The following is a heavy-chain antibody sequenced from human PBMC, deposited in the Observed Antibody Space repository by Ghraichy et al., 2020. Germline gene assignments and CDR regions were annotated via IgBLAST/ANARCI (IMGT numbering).Heavy chain of an antibody. D-gene: IGHD3-3*01. CDR2: IFYSGGT. CDR3: SRGERLGLDY. J-gene: IGHJ4*02. V-gene: IGHV4-59*01. CDR1: GGSITGYY. Sequence: SETLSLTCTVSGGSITGYYWSWIRQPPGKGLEWIGYIFYSGGTNYNPSLKSRVTISVDTSKNQFSLKMTSMTAADTAMDYCSRGERLGLDYWGQGPLVTLPS.